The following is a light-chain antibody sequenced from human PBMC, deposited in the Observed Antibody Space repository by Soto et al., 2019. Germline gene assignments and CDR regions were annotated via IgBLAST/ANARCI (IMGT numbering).Light chain of an antibody. CDR1: QSVSSN. J-gene: IGKJ4*01. V-gene: IGKV3-15*01. CDR3: QQYNNWPPLT. CDR2: GAS. Sequence: IVMTQSPATLSVSPGERATLSCRASQSVSSNLAWYQQKPGQAPRLLIYGASTRDTGIPARFSGSGSGTEFTLTIRSLQSEDFAAYYCQQYNNWPPLTFGGGNKVEIK.